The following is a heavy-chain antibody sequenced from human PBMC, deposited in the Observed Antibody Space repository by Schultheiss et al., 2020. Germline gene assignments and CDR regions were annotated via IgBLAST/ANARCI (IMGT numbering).Heavy chain of an antibody. CDR1: GGSISSGGYY. V-gene: IGHV4-61*08. CDR3: ARDLGGSYSLDY. Sequence: SETLSLTCTVYGGSISSGGYYWSWIRQPPGKGLEWIGYIYYSGSTNYNPSLKSRVTISVDTSKNQFSLKLTSVTAADTAMYYCARDLGGSYSLDYWGQGTLVTVSS. CDR2: IYYSGST. J-gene: IGHJ4*02. D-gene: IGHD1-26*01.